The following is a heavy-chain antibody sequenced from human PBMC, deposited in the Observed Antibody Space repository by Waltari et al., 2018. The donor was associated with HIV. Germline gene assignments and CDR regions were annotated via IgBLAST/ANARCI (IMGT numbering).Heavy chain of an antibody. J-gene: IGHJ5*02. CDR2: INHSGST. D-gene: IGHD6-13*01. CDR1: GGSFSGYY. CDR3: ARGGVGEYSSSWYSS. V-gene: IGHV4-34*01. Sequence: QVQLQQWGAGLLKPSETLSLTCAVYGGSFSGYYWSWIRQPPGKGLEWIGEINHSGSTNYNPSLKSRVTISVDTSKNQFSLKLSSVTAADTAVYYCARGGVGEYSSSWYSSWGQGTLVTVSS.